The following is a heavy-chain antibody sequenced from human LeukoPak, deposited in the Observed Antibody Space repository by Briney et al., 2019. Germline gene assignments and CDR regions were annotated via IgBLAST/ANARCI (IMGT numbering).Heavy chain of an antibody. CDR3: ARAGIYGSGSYESNY. D-gene: IGHD3-10*01. J-gene: IGHJ4*02. V-gene: IGHV3-11*01. CDR1: GGSISSYY. Sequence: LSLTCTVSGGSISSYYWSWIRQAPGKGLEWVSYISSSGSTIYYADSVKGRFTISRDNAKNSLYLQMNSLRAEDTAVYYCARAGIYGSGSYESNYWGQGTLVTVSS. CDR2: ISSSGSTI.